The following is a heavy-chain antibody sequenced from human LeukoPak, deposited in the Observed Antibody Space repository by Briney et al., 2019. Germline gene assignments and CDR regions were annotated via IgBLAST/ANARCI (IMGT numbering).Heavy chain of an antibody. J-gene: IGHJ4*02. D-gene: IGHD3-22*01. Sequence: GGSLRLSCAASGFTFSSYSMNWVRQAPGKGLEWVSSISSSSSYIYYEDSVKGRFTISRDNAKNSLYLQMNSLRAEDTAVYYCAREDYYDSSGYSHRFDYWGQGTLVTVSS. V-gene: IGHV3-21*01. CDR2: ISSSSSYI. CDR3: AREDYYDSSGYSHRFDY. CDR1: GFTFSSYS.